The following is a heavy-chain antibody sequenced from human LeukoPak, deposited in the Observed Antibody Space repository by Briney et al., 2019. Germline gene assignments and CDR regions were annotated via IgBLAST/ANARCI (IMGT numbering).Heavy chain of an antibody. CDR1: GGSMSSGNYY. Sequence: SETLSLTCTVSGGSMSSGNYYWGWIRQPPGKGLEWIGSIYYSGSTYCNPSLKSRVTISVDTSKNQFSLKLRSVTAADTAVYYCARKHGTWTTRGYFAYWGQGTLVTVSS. V-gene: IGHV4-39*01. D-gene: IGHD1-1*01. CDR3: ARKHGTWTTRGYFAY. J-gene: IGHJ4*02. CDR2: IYYSGST.